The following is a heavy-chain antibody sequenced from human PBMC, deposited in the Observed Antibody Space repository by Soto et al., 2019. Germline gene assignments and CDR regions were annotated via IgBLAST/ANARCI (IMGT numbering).Heavy chain of an antibody. CDR3: AREERYSSGWYGGAGN. Sequence: QVPLVESGGGVVQPGRSLRLSCAASGFTFSSYAMHWVRQAPGKGLEWVAVISYDGSNKYYADSVKGRFTISRDNSKNTLYLQMNSLRAEDTAVYYCAREERYSSGWYGGAGNWGQGTLVTVSS. D-gene: IGHD6-19*01. CDR1: GFTFSSYA. CDR2: ISYDGSNK. V-gene: IGHV3-30-3*01. J-gene: IGHJ4*02.